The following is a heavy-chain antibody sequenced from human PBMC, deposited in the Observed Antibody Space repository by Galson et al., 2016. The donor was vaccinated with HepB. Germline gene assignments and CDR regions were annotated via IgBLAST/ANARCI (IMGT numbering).Heavy chain of an antibody. J-gene: IGHJ5*02. Sequence: SLRLSCAASGFTFSNYGMHWVRQAPGKGLEWVAVIWYDGSNKYYADSVKGRFTISRDNSKNTLYLQMNGLRAEDTALYYCARVGTKHTYGFSSSDHWGRGTLVTVSS. V-gene: IGHV3-33*01. D-gene: IGHD3-10*01. CDR1: GFTFSNYG. CDR3: ARVGTKHTYGFSSSDH. CDR2: IWYDGSNK.